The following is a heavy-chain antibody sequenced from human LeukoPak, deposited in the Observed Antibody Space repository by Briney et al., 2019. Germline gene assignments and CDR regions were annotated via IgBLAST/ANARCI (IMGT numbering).Heavy chain of an antibody. CDR1: GYTFTSYG. D-gene: IGHD3-10*01. CDR3: ARDGDFGYGSGSYYSLLGNWFDP. V-gene: IGHV1-18*01. CDR2: ISAYNGNT. Sequence: ASVKVSCKASGYTFTSYGISWVRQAPGQGLEWMGWISAYNGNTNYAQKLQGRVTMTTDTSTSTAYMELRSLRSDDTAVYYCARDGDFGYGSGSYYSLLGNWFDPWGQGTLVTVSS. J-gene: IGHJ5*02.